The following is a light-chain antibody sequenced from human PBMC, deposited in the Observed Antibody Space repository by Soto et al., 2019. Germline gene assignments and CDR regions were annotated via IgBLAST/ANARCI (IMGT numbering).Light chain of an antibody. CDR2: GAS. J-gene: IGKJ1*01. V-gene: IGKV3-20*01. Sequence: EIVLTQSPGTLSLSPGERATLSCRASQSVSSSYLAWYQQKPGQAPRPLIYGASSRAIGIPDRFSGSGSGRDFPLTISRLEPEDFAMYYCQQYGSSPWTFGQGTKVEIK. CDR1: QSVSSSY. CDR3: QQYGSSPWT.